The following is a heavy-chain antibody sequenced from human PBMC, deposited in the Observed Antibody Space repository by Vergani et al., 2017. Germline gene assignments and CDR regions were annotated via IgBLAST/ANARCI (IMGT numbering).Heavy chain of an antibody. CDR2: IYSGGST. CDR3: ARDRVDIVATTTYYYYYYGMDV. CDR1: GFTFTAHG. Sequence: EVQLEESGGGSAQPGESLRLSCVASGFTFTAHGLNWVRQAPGKGLEWVSVIYSGGSTYYADSVKGRFTISRHNSKNTLYLQMNSLRAEDTAVYYCARDRVDIVATTTYYYYYYGMDVWGQGTTVTVSS. D-gene: IGHD5-12*01. J-gene: IGHJ6*02. V-gene: IGHV3-53*04.